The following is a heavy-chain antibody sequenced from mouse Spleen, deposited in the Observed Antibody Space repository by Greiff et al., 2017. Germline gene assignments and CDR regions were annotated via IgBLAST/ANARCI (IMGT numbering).Heavy chain of an antibody. CDR1: GFTFSSYY. Sequence: EVKVVESGGGLVKLGGSLKLSCAASGFTFSSYYMSWVRQTPEKRLEWVATISSGGGSTYYPDSVKGRFTISRDNAKNTLYLQMSSLNSGDTAVYYCARARGSSYAMDYWGQGTSVTVSS. J-gene: IGHJ4*01. V-gene: IGHV5-9*04. D-gene: IGHD3-3*01. CDR3: ARARGSSYAMDY. CDR2: ISSGGGST.